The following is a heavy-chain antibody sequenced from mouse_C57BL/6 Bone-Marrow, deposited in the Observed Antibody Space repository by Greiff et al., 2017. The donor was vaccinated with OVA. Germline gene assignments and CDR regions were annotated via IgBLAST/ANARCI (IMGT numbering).Heavy chain of an antibody. CDR1: GYTFTSYW. V-gene: IGHV1-64*01. CDR2: IHPNSGST. J-gene: IGHJ2*01. CDR3: ARNEAFYYYGNSHGDY. D-gene: IGHD1-1*01. Sequence: QVQLQQSGAELVKPGASVKLSCKASGYTFTSYWMHWVQQSPGQGLEWIGMIHPNSGSTNSNETFKSKATLTVDKSSSTAYMQRSSLTSEDTAVDYGARNEAFYYYGNSHGDYWGQGTTLTVSS.